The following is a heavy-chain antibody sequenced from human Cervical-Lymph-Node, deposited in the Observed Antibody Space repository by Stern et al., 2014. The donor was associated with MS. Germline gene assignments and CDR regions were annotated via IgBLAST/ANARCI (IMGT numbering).Heavy chain of an antibody. J-gene: IGHJ4*02. CDR2: IYSGGST. CDR3: ARVLGFGELSY. CDR1: GFTVSSNH. Sequence: EVQLEESGGGLIQPGGSLRLSCAASGFTVSSNHMSWVRQAPGKGLEWVSVIYSGGSTYYADSVKGRFPISRDNSKNTLYLQMNSLRAEDTAVYYCARVLGFGELSYWGQGTLVTVSS. V-gene: IGHV3-53*01. D-gene: IGHD3-10*01.